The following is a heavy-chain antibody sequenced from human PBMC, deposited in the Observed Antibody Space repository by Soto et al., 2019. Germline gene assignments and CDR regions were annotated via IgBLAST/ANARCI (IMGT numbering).Heavy chain of an antibody. CDR1: AGSISSTTHY. D-gene: IGHD5-12*01. V-gene: IGHV4-39*07. CDR3: ARLRGVATIIYYYGMDV. CDR2: IFYSGST. Sequence: PSETLSLTCTVSAGSISSTTHYWGWIRQPPGKGLEWIGSIFYSGSTYYNPSLKSRVTISVDTSKNQFSLKLSSVTAADTAVYYCARLRGVATIIYYYGMDVWGQGTTVTVSS. J-gene: IGHJ6*02.